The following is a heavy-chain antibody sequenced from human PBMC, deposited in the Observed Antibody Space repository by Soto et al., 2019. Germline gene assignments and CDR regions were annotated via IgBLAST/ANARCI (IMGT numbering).Heavy chain of an antibody. CDR3: AKSPNFYCSSPNCYKFYFDF. J-gene: IGHJ4*02. V-gene: IGHV4-31*03. CDR1: VASIISDVYY. Sequence: SETLSLPGTVSVASIISDVYYWTWIRQHPGKGLEWLGSIHYSGGATYSPSYNPSLKSRIAISVDISKSLFSLKLTSVTAADTAVYYCAKSPNFYCSSPNCYKFYFDFWGQGALVTVSS. CDR2: IHYSGGATYSP. D-gene: IGHD2-2*02.